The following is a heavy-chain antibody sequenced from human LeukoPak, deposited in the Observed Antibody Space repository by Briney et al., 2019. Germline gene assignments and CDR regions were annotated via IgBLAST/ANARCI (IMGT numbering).Heavy chain of an antibody. CDR2: IKQDGSEK. V-gene: IGHV3-7*03. CDR1: GFTFSSYW. Sequence: GGSLRLSCAASGFTFSSYWMSWVRQVPGKGLEWVANIKQDGSEKYYVDSVKGRFTISRDNAKNSLYLQMNSLRAEDTAVYYCAREYSGYCGGDCRTNWFDPWGQGTLVTVSS. D-gene: IGHD2-21*02. J-gene: IGHJ5*02. CDR3: AREYSGYCGGDCRTNWFDP.